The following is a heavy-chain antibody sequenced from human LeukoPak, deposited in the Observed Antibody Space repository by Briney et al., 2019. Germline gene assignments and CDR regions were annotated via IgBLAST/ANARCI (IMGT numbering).Heavy chain of an antibody. Sequence: SETLSLTCTVSGGSISRYYWSWIRQPPGKGPEWIGYIYYTGTTNYNPSLKSRVTISVDTSKNQFSLKLNSVTAADTAVYYCAREDPQTKVPEGMDVWGQGTTVTVSS. J-gene: IGHJ6*02. V-gene: IGHV4-59*01. CDR1: GGSISRYY. D-gene: IGHD4/OR15-4a*01. CDR2: IYYTGTT. CDR3: AREDPQTKVPEGMDV.